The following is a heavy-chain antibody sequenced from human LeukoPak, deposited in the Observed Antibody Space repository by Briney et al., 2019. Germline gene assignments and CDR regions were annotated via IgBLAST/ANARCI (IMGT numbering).Heavy chain of an antibody. D-gene: IGHD3-9*01. CDR3: ARGPEFDWLPYFDY. Sequence: SETLSLTCAVYGGSFSGYYWSWLRQPPGKGLEWIGEINRSGSTNYDPSLKSRVTISVDTSKNQFSLKLSSVTAADTAVYYCARGPEFDWLPYFDYWGQGTLVTVSS. V-gene: IGHV4-34*01. J-gene: IGHJ4*02. CDR2: INRSGST. CDR1: GGSFSGYY.